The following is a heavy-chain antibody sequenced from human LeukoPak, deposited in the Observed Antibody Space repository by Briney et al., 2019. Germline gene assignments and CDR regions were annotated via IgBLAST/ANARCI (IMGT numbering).Heavy chain of an antibody. D-gene: IGHD5-18*01. CDR2: IKQDGSEK. J-gene: IGHJ4*02. CDR1: GFTFSSYW. Sequence: GGSLRLSCAASGFTFSSYWMSWVRQAPGKGLKWVANIKQDGSEKYYVDSVKGRFTISRDNSNNTLYVQMDSLRVDDTAVYYCARAPWGAADTAMVNFDHWGQGTLVTVSS. CDR3: ARAPWGAADTAMVNFDH. V-gene: IGHV3-7*01.